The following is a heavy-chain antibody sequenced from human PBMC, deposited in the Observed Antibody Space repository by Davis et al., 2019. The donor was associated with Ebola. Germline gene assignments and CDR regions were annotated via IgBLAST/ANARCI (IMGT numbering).Heavy chain of an antibody. CDR3: ARGRDYDFWSGLDY. J-gene: IGHJ4*02. CDR1: GGTFSSYA. CDR2: INPNSGGT. Sequence: ASVQVSCKASGGTFSSYAISWVRQAPGQGLEWMGWINPNSGGTNYAQKFQGWVTMTRDTSISTAYMELSRLRSDDTAVYYCARGRDYDFWSGLDYWGQGTLVTVSS. V-gene: IGHV1-2*04. D-gene: IGHD3-3*01.